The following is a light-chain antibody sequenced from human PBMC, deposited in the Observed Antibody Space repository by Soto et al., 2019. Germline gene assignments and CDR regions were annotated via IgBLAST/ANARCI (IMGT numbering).Light chain of an antibody. V-gene: IGKV2-24*01. Sequence: DIVMHHTPLSSPVTLGQPASISCRSSQSLVHSDGNTYLSWLQQRPGQPPRLLIHEISNRFPGVPDRFTGSGAGADFTLTISRVEAEDVGVYYCLQVTHLPWTFGQGTQVQTK. CDR3: LQVTHLPWT. CDR2: EIS. J-gene: IGKJ1*01. CDR1: QSLVHSDGNTY.